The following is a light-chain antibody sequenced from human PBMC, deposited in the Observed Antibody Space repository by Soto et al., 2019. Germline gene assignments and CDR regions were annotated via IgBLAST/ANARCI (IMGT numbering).Light chain of an antibody. CDR1: QSVSSN. CDR2: GAS. Sequence: EIVMTQSPATLSVSPGERATLSCRVSQSVSSNLAWYQQKPGQAHSLLIYGASTRATGIPARFSGSGSGTEFTLTISSLQSEDFAVYYCQQYNKWPPYTFGQGTKLEIK. J-gene: IGKJ2*01. V-gene: IGKV3-15*01. CDR3: QQYNKWPPYT.